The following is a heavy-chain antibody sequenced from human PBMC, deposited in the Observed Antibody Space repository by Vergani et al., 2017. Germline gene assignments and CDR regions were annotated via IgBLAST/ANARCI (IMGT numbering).Heavy chain of an antibody. CDR3: ARETALNGGYSEY. Sequence: QLQLQESGPGLVKPSETLSLTCTVSGDPISSGSHYWAWIRQPPGKGLEWIGSIYYSGRTHYNPSLTSRVTISVDTSKNQFSLKLYSVTAADTAVFYCARETALNGGYSEYWGQGSLVTVSS. D-gene: IGHD4-23*01. CDR1: GDPISSGSHY. J-gene: IGHJ4*02. V-gene: IGHV4-39*02. CDR2: IYYSGRT.